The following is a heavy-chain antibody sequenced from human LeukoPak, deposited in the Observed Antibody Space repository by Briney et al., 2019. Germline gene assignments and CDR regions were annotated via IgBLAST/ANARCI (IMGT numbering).Heavy chain of an antibody. CDR1: GVTFSSYG. J-gene: IGHJ4*02. D-gene: IGHD2-2*01. CDR2: ISYDGSNK. CDR3: AKDMGYCSSTSCPLDY. Sequence: GGSLRLSCAASGVTFSSYGMHWVRQAPAKGLEWLAVISYDGSNKYYADSVKGRFTISRDNSKNTLYLQMNTLRAEDTAVYYCAKDMGYCSSTSCPLDYWGQGNLVTVSS. V-gene: IGHV3-30*18.